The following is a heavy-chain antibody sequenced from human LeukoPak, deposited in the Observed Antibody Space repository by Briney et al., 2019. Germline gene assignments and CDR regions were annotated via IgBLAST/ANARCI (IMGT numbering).Heavy chain of an antibody. CDR1: GFSRTTNGMR. Sequence: SGPTLVNXTQTLTLTCTFSGFSRTTNGMRVSWIRQTPRKAMEWLARMDWDDNKFYSTSLKTRLTISKDTSRDQVVLTMTNMDPVDTATYYCARTPRGTCYDYWGQGTLVTVSS. V-gene: IGHV2-70*04. CDR2: MDWDDNK. J-gene: IGHJ4*02. D-gene: IGHD2-15*01. CDR3: ARTPRGTCYDY.